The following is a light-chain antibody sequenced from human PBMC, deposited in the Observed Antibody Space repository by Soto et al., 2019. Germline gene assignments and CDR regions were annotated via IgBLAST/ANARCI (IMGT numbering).Light chain of an antibody. CDR1: QSVLYSSNNKND. J-gene: IGKJ2*01. Sequence: DIVMTQSPVSLAVSLGERATINCKSSQSVLYSSNNKNDLAWYQQRPVQPPKLLIYWASTRESGVPDRFSGSGSGTDFTLTISSLQAEDVAVYYCQQYYTTPYTFGQGTKLEIK. V-gene: IGKV4-1*01. CDR2: WAS. CDR3: QQYYTTPYT.